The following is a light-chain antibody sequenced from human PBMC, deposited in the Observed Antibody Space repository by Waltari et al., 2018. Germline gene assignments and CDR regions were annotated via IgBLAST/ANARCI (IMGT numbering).Light chain of an antibody. CDR1: QSVSRY. CDR2: DAS. Sequence: EIVLTQSPATLSLSPGERATLSCRASQSVSRYLAWYQQKPGQAPRLLIYDASNRATGIAGRFSGSGAGTDFTLTSSSLEPEDFAVYYCQQRSNWPRTFGQGTKVEIK. V-gene: IGKV3-11*01. J-gene: IGKJ1*01. CDR3: QQRSNWPRT.